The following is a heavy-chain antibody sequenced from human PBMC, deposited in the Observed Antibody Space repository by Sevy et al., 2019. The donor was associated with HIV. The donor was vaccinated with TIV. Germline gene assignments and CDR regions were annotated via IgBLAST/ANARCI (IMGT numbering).Heavy chain of an antibody. Sequence: GGSLRLSCAASGFTFSNYWMSWVRQAPGKGLECVANINQDGSEKYYLDSVKGRFIVSRDNAKNSLYLQMNSLRAEDSAVYYCAREQMSGSKPDYFYSWGQGTLVTFSS. D-gene: IGHD1-7*01. J-gene: IGHJ4*02. CDR1: GFTFSNYW. CDR2: INQDGSEK. CDR3: AREQMSGSKPDYFYS. V-gene: IGHV3-7*01.